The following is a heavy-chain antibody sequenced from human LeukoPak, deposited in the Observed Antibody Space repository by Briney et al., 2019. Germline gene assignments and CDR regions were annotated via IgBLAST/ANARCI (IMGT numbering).Heavy chain of an antibody. CDR3: ASALGSTDAFDI. V-gene: IGHV4-39*01. D-gene: IGHD1-26*01. CDR1: GGSISSSSYY. J-gene: IGHJ3*02. Sequence: SETLSLTCTVSGGSISSSSYYWGWIRQPPGKGLEWIGSIYYSGSTYYTPSLKSRVTISVDTSKNQLSLKLSSVTAADTAVYYCASALGSTDAFDIWGQGTMVTVSS. CDR2: IYYSGST.